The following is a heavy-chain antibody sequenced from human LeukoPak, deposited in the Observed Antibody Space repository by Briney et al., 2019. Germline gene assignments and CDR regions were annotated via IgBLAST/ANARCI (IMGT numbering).Heavy chain of an antibody. Sequence: SVKVSCKASGGTFSSYAISWVRQAPGQGLEWMGGIIPIFGTANYAQKFQGRVTITADESTSTAYMELSSLRSEDTAVYYCAKLNVRGVRPDYWGQGTLVTVSS. CDR2: IIPIFGTA. D-gene: IGHD3-10*02. J-gene: IGHJ4*02. CDR1: GGTFSSYA. V-gene: IGHV1-69*01. CDR3: AKLNVRGVRPDY.